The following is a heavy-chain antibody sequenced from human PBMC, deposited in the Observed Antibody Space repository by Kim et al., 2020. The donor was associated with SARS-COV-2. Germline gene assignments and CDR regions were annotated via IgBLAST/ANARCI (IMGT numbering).Heavy chain of an antibody. Sequence: RYSQNFQGEVTITRNTSATTAYMELSSLTSKDTAVYYCAREGSGSYNWFDPWGQGTLVTVSS. V-gene: IGHV1-3*01. J-gene: IGHJ5*02. D-gene: IGHD3-10*01. CDR3: AREGSGSYNWFDP.